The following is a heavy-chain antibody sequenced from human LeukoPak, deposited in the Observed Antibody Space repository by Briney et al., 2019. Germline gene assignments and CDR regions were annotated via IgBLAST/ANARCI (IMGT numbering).Heavy chain of an antibody. J-gene: IGHJ4*02. D-gene: IGHD5-18*01. CDR2: ISWNSGSI. CDR1: GFTFDDYA. V-gene: IGHV3-9*03. CDR3: AKSSYGYRSYFDY. Sequence: PARSMRLSCAASGFTFDDYAMHWVRQAPGKVLEWVSGISWNSGSIGYADSVKGRFTSSRDNGKNSLHLQMNSLRAEDMALYYCAKSSYGYRSYFDYWGQGTLVTVSS.